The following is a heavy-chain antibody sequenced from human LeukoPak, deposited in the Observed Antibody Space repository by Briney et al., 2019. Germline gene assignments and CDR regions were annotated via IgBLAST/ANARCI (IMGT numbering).Heavy chain of an antibody. CDR3: ARGAGYSYSWTFDY. V-gene: IGHV3-66*01. D-gene: IGHD6-13*01. CDR1: GFTVTSNY. Sequence: GETLRLSCAASGFTVTSNYMSWVRQAPGKGLEWVSVIYSGGSTYYADSVKGRFTISRDNSKNTVYLQMNSLRAEDTAVYYCARGAGYSYSWTFDYWGQGTLVTVSS. J-gene: IGHJ4*02. CDR2: IYSGGST.